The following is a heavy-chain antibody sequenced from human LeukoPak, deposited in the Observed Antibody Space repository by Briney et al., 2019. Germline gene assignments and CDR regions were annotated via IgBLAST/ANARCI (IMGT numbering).Heavy chain of an antibody. D-gene: IGHD3-10*01. Sequence: KSSETLSLTCTVSGGSISSGSYYWSWIRQPAGKGLEWIGRMYTSGSTNYNPSLKSRVTISVDTSKNQFSLELTSVTAADTAVYYCARLLAYSASADYWGQGTLVTVSS. CDR1: GGSISSGSYY. J-gene: IGHJ4*02. V-gene: IGHV4-61*02. CDR3: ARLLAYSASADY. CDR2: MYTSGST.